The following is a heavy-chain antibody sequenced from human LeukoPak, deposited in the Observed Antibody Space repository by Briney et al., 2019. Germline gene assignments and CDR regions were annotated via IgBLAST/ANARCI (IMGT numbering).Heavy chain of an antibody. V-gene: IGHV1-69*05. J-gene: IGHJ4*02. CDR1: GGTFGSYA. Sequence: GSSVKVSCKASGGTFGSYAISWVRQAPGQGLEWMGGIIPIFGAANYAQKFQGRVTITTDESTSTAYMELSSLRSDDTAVYYCAREVERGYFDYWGQGTLVTVSS. D-gene: IGHD1-1*01. CDR3: AREVERGYFDY. CDR2: IIPIFGAA.